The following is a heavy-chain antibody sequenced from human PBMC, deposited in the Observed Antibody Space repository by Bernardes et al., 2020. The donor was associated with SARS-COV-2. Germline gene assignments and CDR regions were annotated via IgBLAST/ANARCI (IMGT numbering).Heavy chain of an antibody. CDR1: GASITSSNYY. J-gene: IGHJ6*02. Sequence: SETLSLTCTVSGASITSSNYYWGWIRQPPGKGLEWIGSIYSSGSSYYNPSPQSRVSESVYTSKNQFPLRLIFVTAADTAVYYCAGSSCGIDCYIGGLRSWDYGMDVWGQGTTVTVSS. D-gene: IGHD2-21*02. CDR2: IYSSGSS. V-gene: IGHV4-39*01. CDR3: AGSSCGIDCYIGGLRSWDYGMDV.